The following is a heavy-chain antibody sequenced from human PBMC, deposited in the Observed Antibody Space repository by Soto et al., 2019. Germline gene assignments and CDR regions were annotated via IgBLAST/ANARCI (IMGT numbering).Heavy chain of an antibody. D-gene: IGHD3-10*01. V-gene: IGHV4-59*08. CDR1: GGSISTYY. CDR2: IYYSGST. J-gene: IGHJ4*02. Sequence: SETLSLTCTVSGGSISTYYWSWIRQPPGKGLEWIAYIYYSGSTNYNPSLKSRVTMSVDTSKNQFSLKLNSVTAADTAVYYCARLRDYYGSESYSAYFDYWGQGTLVTVSS. CDR3: ARLRDYYGSESYSAYFDY.